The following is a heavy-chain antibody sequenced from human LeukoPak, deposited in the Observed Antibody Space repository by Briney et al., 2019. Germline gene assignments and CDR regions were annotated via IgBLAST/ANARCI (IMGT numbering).Heavy chain of an antibody. J-gene: IGHJ5*02. CDR3: ARERTDSSSPDGWFDP. V-gene: IGHV4-59*01. D-gene: IGHD6-6*01. Sequence: PSETLSLTCTVSGGSISSYYWSWIRQPPGKGLEWIGYIYYSGSTNYNPSLKSRVTISVDTSKNQFSLKPSSVTAADTAVYYCARERTDSSSPDGWFDPWGQGTLVTVSS. CDR2: IYYSGST. CDR1: GGSISSYY.